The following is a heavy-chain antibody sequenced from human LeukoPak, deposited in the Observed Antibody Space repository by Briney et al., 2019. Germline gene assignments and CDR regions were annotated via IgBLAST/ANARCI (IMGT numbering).Heavy chain of an antibody. V-gene: IGHV4-34*01. CDR3: ARGSIAAAGTGVWFDP. Sequence: SETLSLTCAVYGGSFSGYYWSWIRPPPGKGLEWIGEINHSGSTNYNPSLKSRVTISVDTSKNQFSLKLSSVTAADTAVYYCARGSIAAAGTGVWFDPWGQGTLVTVSS. CDR2: INHSGST. CDR1: GGSFSGYY. J-gene: IGHJ5*02. D-gene: IGHD6-13*01.